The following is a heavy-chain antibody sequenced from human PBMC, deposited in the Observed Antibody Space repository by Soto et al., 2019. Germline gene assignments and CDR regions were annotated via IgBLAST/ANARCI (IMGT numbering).Heavy chain of an antibody. J-gene: IGHJ4*02. CDR2: IYHSGST. CDR3: ARGVGEYCTNGVCYYFDY. Sequence: SETLSLTCAVSSGSISSSNWWSWVRQPPGKGLEWIGEIYHSGSTNYNPSLKSRVTISVDKSKNQFSLKLSSVTAADTAVYYCARGVGEYCTNGVCYYFDYWGQGTLVTVSS. D-gene: IGHD2-8*01. V-gene: IGHV4-4*02. CDR1: SGSISSSNW.